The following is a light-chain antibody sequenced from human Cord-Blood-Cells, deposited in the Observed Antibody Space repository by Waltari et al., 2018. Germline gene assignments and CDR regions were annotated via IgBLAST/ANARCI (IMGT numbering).Light chain of an antibody. CDR2: DDS. V-gene: IGLV3-21*02. J-gene: IGLJ2*01. Sequence: SYVLTQPPSASVAPGQTARLTCGGNKIGSKSVHWYQQKPGQAPVLVVYDDSDRPSGIPERFSGSNSGNTATLTISRVEAGDEADYYCQVWDSSSDHVVFGGGTKLTVL. CDR1: KIGSKS. CDR3: QVWDSSSDHVV.